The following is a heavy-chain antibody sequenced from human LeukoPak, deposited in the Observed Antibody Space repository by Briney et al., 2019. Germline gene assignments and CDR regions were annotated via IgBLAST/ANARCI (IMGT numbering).Heavy chain of an antibody. CDR3: APDYYYYGMVV. CDR1: GFTFSDYY. Sequence: GGSLRLSCAASGFTFSDYYMSWIRQAPGKGLGWVSYISSGGSTIYYADSVKGRFTISRDNAKSPLFLQMNSLRAEDTAVYYCAPDYYYYGMVVRGQGTTVTVTS. CDR2: ISSGGSTI. V-gene: IGHV3-11*04. J-gene: IGHJ6*02.